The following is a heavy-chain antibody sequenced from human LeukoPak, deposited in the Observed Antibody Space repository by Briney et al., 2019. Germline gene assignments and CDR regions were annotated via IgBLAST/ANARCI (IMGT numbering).Heavy chain of an antibody. J-gene: IGHJ4*01. CDR2: IYSGGTT. D-gene: IGHD3-10*01. V-gene: IGHV3-66*01. Sequence: GGSLRLSLAASGFTVISSEMSWVRRAPGKGLEWVSVIYSGGTTYYADSVKGRFTISRDNSKNTLYLQMNSLRAEDTAVYYCARSHEYCASASRGYLGQGTLVTVSS. CDR3: ARSHEYCASASRGY. CDR1: GFTVISSE.